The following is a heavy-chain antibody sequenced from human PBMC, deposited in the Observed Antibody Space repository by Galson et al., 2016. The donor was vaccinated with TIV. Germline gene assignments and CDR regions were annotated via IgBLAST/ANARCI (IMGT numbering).Heavy chain of an antibody. CDR3: AREVAHVDSVIFNADAFDI. J-gene: IGHJ3*02. Sequence: SVKVSCKASGDTFSSLSIIWVRQAPGQGLEWMGRIIPTLSLADYAQKFQGRVTITADRSTSTVYMELSSLRSDDAAVYYCAREVAHVDSVIFNADAFDIWGQGTMVIVSS. CDR2: IIPTLSLA. V-gene: IGHV1-69*04. CDR1: GDTFSSLS. D-gene: IGHD5-18*01.